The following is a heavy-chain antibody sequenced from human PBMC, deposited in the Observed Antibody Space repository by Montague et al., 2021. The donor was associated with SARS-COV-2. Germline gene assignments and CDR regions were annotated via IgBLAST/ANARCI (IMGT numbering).Heavy chain of an antibody. J-gene: IGHJ5*02. D-gene: IGHD2/OR15-2a*01. Sequence: LSLPCAVYGASFSGYHWTWCRHYPGRGGEGSVEVIHNGKTSYNPSLHSRRTMSVATYKKQLSLQLSSVIAAETAVYFCAKGSPIYETLGLRSGWFDPWGQGTLVTVSS. V-gene: IGHV4-34*01. CDR2: VIHNGKT. CDR1: GASFSGYH. CDR3: AKGSPIYETLGLRSGWFDP.